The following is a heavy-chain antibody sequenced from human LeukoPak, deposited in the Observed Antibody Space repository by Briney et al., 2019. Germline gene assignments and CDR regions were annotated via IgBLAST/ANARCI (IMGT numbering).Heavy chain of an antibody. V-gene: IGHV4-61*02. J-gene: IGHJ4*02. CDR3: ARDIPFKYDYVN. D-gene: IGHD3-16*01. CDR2: IYTTGST. CDR1: GGSISSGSYY. Sequence: SQTLSLTCTVSGGSISSGSYYWSWIRQPAGKELEWIGRIYTTGSTNYSPSLKSRVTISADTSKNQFSLKLSPVTAADTAVYYCARDIPFKYDYVNWGQGTLVTVSS.